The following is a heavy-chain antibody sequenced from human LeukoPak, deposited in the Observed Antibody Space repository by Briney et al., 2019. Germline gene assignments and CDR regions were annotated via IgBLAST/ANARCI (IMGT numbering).Heavy chain of an antibody. CDR3: AGRDFWSGIDY. CDR2: ISSNGGST. CDR1: GFTFSSYA. D-gene: IGHD3-3*01. Sequence: GGSLRLSCSASGFTFSSYAMHWVRQAPGKGLEYVSAISSNGGSTYYADSVKGRFTISRDNSKNTLYLQMNSLRAEDTAVYYCAGRDFWSGIDYWGQGTLVTVSS. J-gene: IGHJ4*02. V-gene: IGHV3-64*04.